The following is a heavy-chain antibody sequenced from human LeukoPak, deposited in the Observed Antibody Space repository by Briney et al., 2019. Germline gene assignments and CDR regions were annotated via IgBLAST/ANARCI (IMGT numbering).Heavy chain of an antibody. J-gene: IGHJ4*02. D-gene: IGHD3-22*01. CDR2: ISYDGSNK. Sequence: GGSLRLSCAASGFTFSSYGMHWVRQAPGKGLEGVAVISYDGSNKYYADSVKGRFSISRDNSKSTLYLQMSSLRAEDTAVYYCAKPDYYDSSGYYLRFFDHWGQGTLVTVSS. CDR3: AKPDYYDSSGYYLRFFDH. CDR1: GFTFSSYG. V-gene: IGHV3-30*18.